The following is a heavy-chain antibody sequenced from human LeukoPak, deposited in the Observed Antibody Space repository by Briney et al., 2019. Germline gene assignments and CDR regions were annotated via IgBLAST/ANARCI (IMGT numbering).Heavy chain of an antibody. Sequence: RGSLRLSCAASGFTVSSNYMSWVRQAPGKGLEWVSAISGSGGSTYYADSVKGRFTISRDNSKNTLYLQMNSLRAEDTAVYYCAKDPLKTNIGPGWFDPWGQGTLVTVSS. J-gene: IGHJ5*02. D-gene: IGHD1-1*01. CDR2: ISGSGGST. CDR1: GFTVSSNY. CDR3: AKDPLKTNIGPGWFDP. V-gene: IGHV3-23*01.